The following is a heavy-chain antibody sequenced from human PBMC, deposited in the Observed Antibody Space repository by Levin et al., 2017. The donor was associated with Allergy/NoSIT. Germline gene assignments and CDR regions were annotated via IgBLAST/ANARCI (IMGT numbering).Heavy chain of an antibody. D-gene: IGHD3-10*01. CDR1: GFTFSSYG. J-gene: IGHJ3*02. Sequence: GESLKISCAASGFTFSSYGMHWVRQAPGKGLEWVAVIWYDGSNKYYADSVKGRFTISRDNSKNTLYLQMNSLRAEDTAVYYCARDSANSLWFRDAAFDIWGQGTMVTVSS. CDR3: ARDSANSLWFRDAAFDI. V-gene: IGHV3-33*01. CDR2: IWYDGSNK.